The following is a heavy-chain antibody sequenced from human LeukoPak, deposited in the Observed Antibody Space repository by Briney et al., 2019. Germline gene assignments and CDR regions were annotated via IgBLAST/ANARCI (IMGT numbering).Heavy chain of an antibody. V-gene: IGHV4-38-2*02. CDR2: IYHSGST. D-gene: IGHD3-22*01. J-gene: IGHJ3*02. CDR3: ARSPSFYYDSTDYYPDAFDI. CDR1: GYSISSGYY. Sequence: SETLSLTCTVSGYSISSGYYWGWIRQPPGKGLEWIGSIYHSGSTYYNPSLKSRVTISVDTSKNQFSLKLNSVTAADTAVYYCARSPSFYYDSTDYYPDAFDIWGQGTMVTVSS.